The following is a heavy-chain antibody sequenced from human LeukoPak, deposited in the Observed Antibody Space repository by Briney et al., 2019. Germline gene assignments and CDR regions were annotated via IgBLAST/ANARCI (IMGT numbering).Heavy chain of an antibody. Sequence: ASVKVSCKASGYTFTGYYMHWVRQAPGQGLEWMGRINPNSGGTNYAQKFQGRVTMTRDTSTSTVYMELSSLKSDDTAVYYCARSSSSRDADFDYWGQGTLVTVSS. CDR2: INPNSGGT. J-gene: IGHJ4*02. CDR1: GYTFTGYY. V-gene: IGHV1-2*06. D-gene: IGHD6-19*01. CDR3: ARSSSSRDADFDY.